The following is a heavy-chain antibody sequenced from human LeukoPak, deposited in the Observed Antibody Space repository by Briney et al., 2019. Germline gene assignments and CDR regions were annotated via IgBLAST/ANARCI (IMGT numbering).Heavy chain of an antibody. CDR1: GFTFNNYW. Sequence: GGSLRLSCAASGFTFNNYWMSWVRQAPGKGLEWVANIKQDGSTKYYMDSVKGRFTISRDNALNSLYLQMNSLRAEDTAVYYCARIGYSSSCFDFWGQGTLVTVSS. CDR2: IKQDGSTK. V-gene: IGHV3-7*01. D-gene: IGHD6-6*01. CDR3: ARIGYSSSCFDF. J-gene: IGHJ4*02.